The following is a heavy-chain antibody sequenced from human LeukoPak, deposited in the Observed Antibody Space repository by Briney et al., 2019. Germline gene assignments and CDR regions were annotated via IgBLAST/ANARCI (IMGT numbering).Heavy chain of an antibody. Sequence: ASVKVSCKASGYTFTSYGISWVRQAPGQGLEWMGWISAYNGNTNYEQKLQGRVTMTTDTSTSTAYMELRSLRSDDTAVYYCARDPGDIVVVPAAIGIWFDPWGQGTLVTVSS. V-gene: IGHV1-18*04. J-gene: IGHJ5*02. CDR2: ISAYNGNT. D-gene: IGHD2-2*01. CDR1: GYTFTSYG. CDR3: ARDPGDIVVVPAAIGIWFDP.